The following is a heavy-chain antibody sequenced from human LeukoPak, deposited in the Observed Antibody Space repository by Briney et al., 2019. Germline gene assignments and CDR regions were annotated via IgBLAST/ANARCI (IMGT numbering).Heavy chain of an antibody. J-gene: IGHJ6*03. CDR3: ARGSNRVAVAGTAFYMDV. CDR1: GGSFSGYY. CDR2: INHSGST. D-gene: IGHD6-19*01. Sequence: SETLSLTCAAYGGSFSGYYWSWIRQPPGKGLEWIGEINHSGSTNYNPSLKSRVTISVDTSKNQFSLKLSSATAADTAVYYCARGSNRVAVAGTAFYMDVWGKGTTVTVSS. V-gene: IGHV4-34*01.